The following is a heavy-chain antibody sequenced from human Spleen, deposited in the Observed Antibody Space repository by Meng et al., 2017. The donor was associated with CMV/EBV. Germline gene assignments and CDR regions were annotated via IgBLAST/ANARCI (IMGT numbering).Heavy chain of an antibody. CDR3: SRDQLVPADRPKNDY. CDR1: GFNFGDYA. D-gene: IGHD2-2*01. J-gene: IGHJ4*02. CDR2: IRDTANGGTT. V-gene: IGHV3-49*04. Sequence: GGSLRLSCIGSGFNFGDYAMTWVRQAPGKGLEWVGFIRDTANGGTTEFAASVKGRFTISRDDSKSIAYPQMNSLKTEDTAVYYCSRDQLVPADRPKNDYWGQGTLVTVSS.